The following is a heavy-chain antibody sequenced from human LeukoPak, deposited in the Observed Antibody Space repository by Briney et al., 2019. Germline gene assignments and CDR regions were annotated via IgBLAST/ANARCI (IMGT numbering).Heavy chain of an antibody. CDR3: AAEVVVPPNFYRWFDP. CDR1: GGSFSGHY. CDR2: INHSGST. V-gene: IGHV4-34*01. J-gene: IGHJ5*02. D-gene: IGHD2-15*01. Sequence: SETLSLTCAVYGGSFSGHYGTWIRQAPGEGLEWIGEINHSGSTDYNPSLKSRVTISVDTSMSQFSLKLTSVTAADTAVYYCAAEVVVPPNFYRWFDPWGQGTLVTVSS.